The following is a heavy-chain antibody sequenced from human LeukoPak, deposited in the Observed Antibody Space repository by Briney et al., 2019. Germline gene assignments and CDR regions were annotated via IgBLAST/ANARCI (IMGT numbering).Heavy chain of an antibody. CDR1: GYTFPSCV. V-gene: IGHV1-8*01. Sequence: ASVKVSCKASGYTFPSCVINWVRQATAQGVEWMGWMNPNSGNTGYAQKFQGRVTVTRNTSISTAYMELSSLRSEDTAVYYCARDVLRYYYYYGMDVWGQGTTVTVSS. J-gene: IGHJ6*02. D-gene: IGHD3-9*01. CDR2: MNPNSGNT. CDR3: ARDVLRYYYYYGMDV.